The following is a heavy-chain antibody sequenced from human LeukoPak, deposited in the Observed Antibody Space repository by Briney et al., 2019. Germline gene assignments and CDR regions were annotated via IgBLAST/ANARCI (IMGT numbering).Heavy chain of an antibody. CDR2: IYHSGST. J-gene: IGHJ5*02. Sequence: SETLSLTCAVSGGSISSSNWWSWVRQPPGKGLEWIGEIYHSGSTNYNPSLKSRVTISVDTSRKQFSLKLSSVTAADTAVYYCARVVATGTLRWFDPWGQGTLVTVSS. D-gene: IGHD4-17*01. CDR1: GGSISSSNW. V-gene: IGHV4-4*02. CDR3: ARVVATGTLRWFDP.